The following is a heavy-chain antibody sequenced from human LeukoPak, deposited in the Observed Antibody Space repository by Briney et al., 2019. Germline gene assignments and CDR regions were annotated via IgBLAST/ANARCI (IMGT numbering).Heavy chain of an antibody. D-gene: IGHD3-16*01. V-gene: IGHV3-11*01. Sequence: PGGSLRLSCAASGFTFSDYYMSWIRQAPGMGLEWVSYISSSGSKIYYAGSVKGRFTISRDNAKNSLYLQMNSLRAEDTAVYYCARLNQDLKYYGYIWDWGQGTLVTVSS. J-gene: IGHJ4*02. CDR3: ARLNQDLKYYGYIWD. CDR2: ISSSGSKI. CDR1: GFTFSDYY.